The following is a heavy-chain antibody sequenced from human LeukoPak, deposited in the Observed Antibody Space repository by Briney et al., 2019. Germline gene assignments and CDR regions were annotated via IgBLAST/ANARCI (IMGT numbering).Heavy chain of an antibody. Sequence: SETLSLTCTVSGGSISSSSYYWGWIRQPPGKGLEWIGSIYYSGSTYYNPSLKSRVTISVDTSKNQFSLKLSSVTAADTAVYYCARLSGSAPLSAFDIWGQGALVTVSA. V-gene: IGHV4-39*07. J-gene: IGHJ4*02. CDR3: ARLSGSAPLSAFDI. CDR1: GGSISSSSYY. D-gene: IGHD3-9*01. CDR2: IYYSGST.